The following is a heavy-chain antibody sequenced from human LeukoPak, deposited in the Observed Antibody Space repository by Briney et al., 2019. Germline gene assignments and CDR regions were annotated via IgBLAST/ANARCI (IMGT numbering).Heavy chain of an antibody. CDR1: GGSFSGYY. V-gene: IGHV4-34*01. J-gene: IGHJ4*02. CDR2: INHSGST. CDR3: ASSIAARDY. D-gene: IGHD6-6*01. Sequence: SETLSLTCAVYGGSFSGYYRSWIRQPPGKGLEWIGEINHSGSTNYNRSLKSRVTISVDTSKNQFSLKLSSVTAADTAVYYCASSIAARDYWGQGTLVTVSS.